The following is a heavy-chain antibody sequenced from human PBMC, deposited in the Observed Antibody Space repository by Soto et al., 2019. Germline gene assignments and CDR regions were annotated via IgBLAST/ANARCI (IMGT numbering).Heavy chain of an antibody. Sequence: ASVKVSCKASGGTFSSYTISWVRQAPGQGLEWMGRIIPILGIANYAQKFQGRVTITADKSTSTAYMELSSLRSEDTAVYYCARNGGEMATISGAFDIWGQGTMVTVSS. CDR2: IIPILGIA. CDR1: GGTFSSYT. D-gene: IGHD5-12*01. CDR3: ARNGGEMATISGAFDI. V-gene: IGHV1-69*02. J-gene: IGHJ3*02.